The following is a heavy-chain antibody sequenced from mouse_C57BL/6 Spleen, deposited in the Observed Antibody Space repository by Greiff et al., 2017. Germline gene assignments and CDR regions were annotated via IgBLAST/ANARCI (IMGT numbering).Heavy chain of an antibody. CDR3: ANTYYSNSAWFAY. V-gene: IGHV5-17*01. CDR1: GFTFSDYG. CDR2: ISSGSSTI. D-gene: IGHD2-5*01. J-gene: IGHJ3*01. Sequence: EVQGVESGGGLVKPGGSLKLSCAASGFTFSDYGMHWVRQAPEKGLEWVAYISSGSSTIYYADTVKGRFTISRDNAKNTLFLQMTSLRSEDTAMYYCANTYYSNSAWFAYWGQGTLVTVSA.